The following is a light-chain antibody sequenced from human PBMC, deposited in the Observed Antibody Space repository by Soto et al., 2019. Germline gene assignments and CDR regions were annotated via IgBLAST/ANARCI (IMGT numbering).Light chain of an antibody. Sequence: QSALTQPPSASGSPGQSVTISCTGTSSDVGGYNYVSWYQQHPGKAPKLMIYEVNKRPLGVPDRFSGSKSGNTASLTVSGLQAEDEADYYCSSYGGRNNLIFGGGTKLPVL. CDR3: SSYGGRNNLI. V-gene: IGLV2-8*01. CDR2: EVN. J-gene: IGLJ2*01. CDR1: SSDVGGYNY.